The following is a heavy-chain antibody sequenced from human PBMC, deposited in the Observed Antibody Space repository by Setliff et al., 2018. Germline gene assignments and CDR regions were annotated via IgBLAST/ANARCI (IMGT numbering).Heavy chain of an antibody. CDR1: GGSFSGYC. V-gene: IGHV4-34*01. CDR3: AREQWLDPPGYYYMDV. D-gene: IGHD6-19*01. J-gene: IGHJ6*03. CDR2: INHSGST. Sequence: SETLSLTCAVHGGSFSGYCWSWIRQPPGKGLEWIGEINHSGSTNYNPSLKSRVTISVDTSKNQFSLKLNSVTAADMAVYYCAREQWLDPPGYYYMDVWAKGTTVTVSS.